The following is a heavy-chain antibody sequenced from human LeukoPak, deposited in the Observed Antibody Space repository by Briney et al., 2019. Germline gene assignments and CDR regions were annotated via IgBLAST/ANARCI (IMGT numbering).Heavy chain of an antibody. CDR1: GFTFSSFS. J-gene: IGHJ4*02. CDR3: AREYHGGYVDY. D-gene: IGHD3-10*01. V-gene: IGHV3-64*01. Sequence: PGGSLRLSCAASGFTFSSFSMHWFRQAPGKGLESVSAISSNGDTTYYAKSVKGRFTISRDNSKNTLFLQMGSLRAEDMAVYYWAREYHGGYVDYWGQGTLVTVSS. CDR2: ISSNGDTT.